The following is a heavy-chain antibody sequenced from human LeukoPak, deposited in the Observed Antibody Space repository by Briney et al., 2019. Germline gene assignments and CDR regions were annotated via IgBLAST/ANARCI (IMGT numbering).Heavy chain of an antibody. CDR3: ARPEGPYSYGPLGAFDY. CDR2: IYSGGST. CDR1: GFTVSSNY. J-gene: IGHJ4*02. D-gene: IGHD5-18*01. Sequence: GGSLGLSCAASGFTVSSNYMSWVRQAPGKGLEWVSVIYSGGSTYYADSVKGRFTISRDNSKNTLYLQMNSLRAEDTAVYYCARPEGPYSYGPLGAFDYWGQGTLVTVSS. V-gene: IGHV3-53*01.